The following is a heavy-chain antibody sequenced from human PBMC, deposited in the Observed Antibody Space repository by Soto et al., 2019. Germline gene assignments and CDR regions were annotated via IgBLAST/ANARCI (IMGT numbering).Heavy chain of an antibody. CDR2: TYFRSKWYN. V-gene: IGHV6-1*01. Sequence: PSQTLSLTCAISGDSVSSNTASWNWIRQSPSRGLEWLGRTYFRSKWYNDYAVSVKSRIIINPDTSNNQFSLQLNSVTPEDTAVYFCAKGDNLGPKTGYAFVPWCQGIMVTVST. CDR3: AKGDNLGPKTGYAFVP. D-gene: IGHD5-12*01. CDR1: GDSVSSNTAS. J-gene: IGHJ5*02.